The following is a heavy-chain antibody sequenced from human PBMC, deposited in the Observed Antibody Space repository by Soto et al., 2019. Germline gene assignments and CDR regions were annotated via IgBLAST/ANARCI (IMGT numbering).Heavy chain of an antibody. V-gene: IGHV1-69*02. D-gene: IGHD1-26*01. CDR1: GGTFSSYT. Sequence: GASVQVSCKASGGTFSSYTISWVRQAPGQGLEWMGRIIPILGIANYAQKFQGRVTITRDTSASTAYMELSSLRSEDTAVYYCARGLGLYYFDYWGQGTLVTVSS. CDR2: IIPILGIA. CDR3: ARGLGLYYFDY. J-gene: IGHJ4*02.